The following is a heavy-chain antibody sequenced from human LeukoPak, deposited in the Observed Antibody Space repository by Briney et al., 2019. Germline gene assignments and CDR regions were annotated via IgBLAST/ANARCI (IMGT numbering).Heavy chain of an antibody. CDR3: ARVDEVGQFSAPPFSYHMDV. Sequence: SETLSLTCTVSGGSISSYYWSWIRQPAGKGLEWIGRIYSSWSTRYSPSFERRVTMTVDTSKNQSSLKLTSLTAPDTALYYHARVDEVGQFSAPPFSYHMDVWGKGKSVTVPS. J-gene: IGHJ6*03. CDR1: GGSISSYY. V-gene: IGHV4-4*07. D-gene: IGHD5-24*01. CDR2: IYSSWST.